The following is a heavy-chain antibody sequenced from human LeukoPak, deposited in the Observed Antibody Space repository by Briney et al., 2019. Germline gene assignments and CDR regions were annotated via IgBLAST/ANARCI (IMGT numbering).Heavy chain of an antibody. Sequence: SETLSLTCTVSGGSISSYYWSWIRQPPGKGLEWIGYIYYSGSTNYNPSLKSRVTISVDTSKNQFTLKLSSVTAADTAAYYCARVWGSGWFDPWGQGTLVTVSS. CDR2: IYYSGST. CDR3: ARVWGSGWFDP. D-gene: IGHD3-16*01. J-gene: IGHJ5*02. CDR1: GGSISSYY. V-gene: IGHV4-59*01.